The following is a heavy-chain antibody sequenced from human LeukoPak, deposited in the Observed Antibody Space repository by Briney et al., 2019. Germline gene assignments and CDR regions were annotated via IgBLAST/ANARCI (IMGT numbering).Heavy chain of an antibody. D-gene: IGHD3-22*01. J-gene: IGHJ4*02. CDR2: IYYSGST. CDR1: GVSVSSGSYY. V-gene: IGHV4-61*01. Sequence: PSETLSLTCTVSGVSVSSGSYYWSWIRQPPGKGLEWIGYIYYSGSTNYNPSLKSRVTISVDTSKNQFSLKLSSVTAADTAVYYCARGRQKGYYYDSSSYRYLDYWGQGLLVTVSS. CDR3: ARGRQKGYYYDSSSYRYLDY.